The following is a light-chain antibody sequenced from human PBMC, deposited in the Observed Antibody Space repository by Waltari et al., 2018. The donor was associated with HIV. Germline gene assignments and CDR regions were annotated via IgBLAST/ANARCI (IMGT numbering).Light chain of an antibody. CDR2: LGS. CDR3: QQYYNPALT. Sequence: DIMVTHSPTSLPSSLRGRATTNSSYTRTILYSSTDTNWLEWYQQKPGQSPKVLIYLGSSRASGVPDRFSGSGSGTNFSLRISDVEGEDVGLYYCQQYYNPALTFGGGTKVEI. CDR1: RTILYSSTDTNW. V-gene: IGKV4-1*01. J-gene: IGKJ4*01.